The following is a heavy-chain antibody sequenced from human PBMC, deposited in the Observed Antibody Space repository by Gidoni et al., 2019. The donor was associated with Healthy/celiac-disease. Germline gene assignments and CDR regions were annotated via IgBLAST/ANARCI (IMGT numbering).Heavy chain of an antibody. J-gene: IGHJ6*02. D-gene: IGHD2-2*01. CDR1: GFTVSSNY. CDR3: ARDIVVPGAAYGMDV. CDR2: IYSGGTT. V-gene: IGHV3-66*01. Sequence: EVQLVVSGGGLVQPGGSLRLSCAASGFTVSSNYMSWVRQAPGKGLEWVSVIYSGGTTYHADSVKGRFTISRDNSKNTLHLQMNSLRAEDTAVYHCARDIVVPGAAYGMDVWGQGTTVTVSS.